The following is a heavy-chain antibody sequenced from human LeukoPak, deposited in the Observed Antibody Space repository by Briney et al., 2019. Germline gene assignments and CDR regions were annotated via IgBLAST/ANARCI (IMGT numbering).Heavy chain of an antibody. CDR2: IYYSGST. CDR1: GGSISSGGYY. CDR3: ARVPYGDYFDLIVAFDI. J-gene: IGHJ3*02. Sequence: SETLSLTCTVSGGSISSGGYYWSWIRQHPGKGLEWIGYIYYSGSTYYNPSLKSRVTISVDTSKNQFSLKLSSVTAADTAVYYCARVPYGDYFDLIVAFDIWGQGQWSPSLQ. D-gene: IGHD4-17*01. V-gene: IGHV4-31*03.